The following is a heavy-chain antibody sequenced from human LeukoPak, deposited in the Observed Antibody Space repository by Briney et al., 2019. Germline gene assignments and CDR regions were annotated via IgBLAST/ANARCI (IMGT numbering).Heavy chain of an antibody. CDR1: GGSISSYY. D-gene: IGHD6-13*01. CDR2: IYYSGST. J-gene: IGHJ3*02. V-gene: IGHV4-59*01. CDR3: ARGPSDGSSWVGAFDI. Sequence: SETLSLTCIVSGGSISSYYRSWIRQPPGKGLEWIGYIYYSGSTNYNPSLKRRVTISVDTSKNQFSLKLSSVRAADRAVYYCARGPSDGSSWVGAFDIWGQGTMVTVSS.